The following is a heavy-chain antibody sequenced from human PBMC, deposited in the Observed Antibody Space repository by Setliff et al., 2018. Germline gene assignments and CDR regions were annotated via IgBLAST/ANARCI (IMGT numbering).Heavy chain of an antibody. Sequence: ASVKVSCKASGYTFTSYGISWVRQAPGQGLEWMGWISAYNGNTNYAQNLQGRVTMSKDTSTSTAYMVLRSLRSDETALYYRARGNSNYYLFDSWGQGTLVTVSS. CDR2: ISAYNGNT. D-gene: IGHD4-4*01. V-gene: IGHV1-18*01. CDR1: GYTFTSYG. CDR3: ARGNSNYYLFDS. J-gene: IGHJ4*02.